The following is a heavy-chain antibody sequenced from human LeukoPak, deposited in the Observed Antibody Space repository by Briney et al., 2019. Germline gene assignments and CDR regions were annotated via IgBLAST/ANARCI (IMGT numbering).Heavy chain of an antibody. Sequence: ASVKVSCKASGYTFTDYYLYWVRQAPGQGLGWMGWINPDIGGTNCAQRFQGRVTMTRDTSINTAYMDLSRLRSDDTAVYYCARVAYVSTGYSSGWYRENYFDYWGQGTLVTVSS. CDR2: INPDIGGT. V-gene: IGHV1-2*02. CDR3: ARVAYVSTGYSSGWYRENYFDY. D-gene: IGHD6-19*01. CDR1: GYTFTDYY. J-gene: IGHJ4*02.